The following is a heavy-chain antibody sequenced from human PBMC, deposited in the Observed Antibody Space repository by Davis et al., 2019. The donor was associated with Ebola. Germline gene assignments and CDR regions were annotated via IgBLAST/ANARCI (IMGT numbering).Heavy chain of an antibody. CDR2: IGGSGGDV. Sequence: PGGSLRLSCAASGFTFSNYAMSWVRQAPGKRPEWISAIGGSGGDVYYADSVKGRFTISRDNSKNTVYLQMKSLRADDTAVYYCGKGISYPRFGYYSYYYCMDVWGQGTTVTVSS. V-gene: IGHV3-23*01. J-gene: IGHJ6*02. CDR3: GKGISYPRFGYYSYYYCMDV. D-gene: IGHD3-10*02. CDR1: GFTFSNYA.